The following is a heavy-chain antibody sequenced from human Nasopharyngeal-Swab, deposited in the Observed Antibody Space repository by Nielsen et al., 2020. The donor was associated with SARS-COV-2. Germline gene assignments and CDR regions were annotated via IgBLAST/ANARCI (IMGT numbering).Heavy chain of an antibody. CDR1: GFTFSSYD. CDR2: IGRSGKTI. CDR3: ARDQGSSWRLDS. D-gene: IGHD6-13*01. V-gene: IGHV3-48*03. Sequence: GESLKISCAASGFTFSSYDMNWICQAPNKGLEWLSYIGRSGKTIYYADSVKGRFTISRDNAKNSLYLQMNNLRGDDTGVYYCARDQGSSWRLDSWGQGTLVTVSS. J-gene: IGHJ4*02.